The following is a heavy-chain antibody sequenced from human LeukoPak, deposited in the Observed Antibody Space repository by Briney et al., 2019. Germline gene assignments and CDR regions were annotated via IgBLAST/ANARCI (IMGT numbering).Heavy chain of an antibody. CDR3: AQGLAYIRFDN. J-gene: IGHJ4*02. Sequence: GGTLRLSCAASGFIFSSHGMNWVRQAPGKGLEWVSGISPSGDITYYADSVKGRFTISRDNSKNTVYLQMDSLRFEDAAVYYCAQGLAYIRFDNWGQGTLVTVSS. CDR2: ISPSGDIT. CDR1: GFIFSSHG. V-gene: IGHV3-23*01. D-gene: IGHD1-1*01.